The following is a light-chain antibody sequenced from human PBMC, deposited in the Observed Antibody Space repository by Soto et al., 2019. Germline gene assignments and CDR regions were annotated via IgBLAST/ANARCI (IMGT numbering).Light chain of an antibody. V-gene: IGLV2-14*01. Sequence: QSALTQPASVSGSPGQSITISCTGTSSDIGGYYYVSWYQHHPGKAPKLLIYQVTNRPSGVSNRFSGSKSGNTASLTISVLQADDEADYYCTSYSSSDIFYVFGTGTKLTVL. CDR3: TSYSSSDIFYV. CDR1: SSDIGGYYY. J-gene: IGLJ1*01. CDR2: QVT.